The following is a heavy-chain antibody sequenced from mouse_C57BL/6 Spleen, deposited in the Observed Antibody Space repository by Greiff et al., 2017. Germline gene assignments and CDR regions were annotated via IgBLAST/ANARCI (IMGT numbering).Heavy chain of an antibody. CDR3: ARWSLITTVVAPYAMDY. Sequence: QVQLKQPGAELVMPGASVKLSCKASGYTFTSYWMHWVKQRPGQGLEWIGEIDPSDSYTNYNQKFKGKSTLTVDKSSSTAYMQLSSLTSEDSAVYYCARWSLITTVVAPYAMDYWGQGTSVTVSS. J-gene: IGHJ4*01. CDR1: GYTFTSYW. V-gene: IGHV1-69*01. D-gene: IGHD1-1*01. CDR2: IDPSDSYT.